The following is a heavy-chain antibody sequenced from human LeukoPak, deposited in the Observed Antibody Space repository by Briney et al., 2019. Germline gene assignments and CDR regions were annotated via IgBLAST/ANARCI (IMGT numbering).Heavy chain of an antibody. Sequence: SETLSLTCTVSGGSISSGSYYWSWIRQPAGKGLEWIGRIYTSGSTNYNPSLKSRVTISVDTSKNQFSLKLSSVTAADTAVYYCARGNHYYDSSAYLAWESFQHWGQGTLVTVSS. CDR2: IYTSGST. CDR3: ARGNHYYDSSAYLAWESFQH. V-gene: IGHV4-61*02. D-gene: IGHD3-22*01. CDR1: GGSISSGSYY. J-gene: IGHJ1*01.